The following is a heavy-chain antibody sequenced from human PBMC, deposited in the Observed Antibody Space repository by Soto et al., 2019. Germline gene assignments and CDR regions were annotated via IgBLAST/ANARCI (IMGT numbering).Heavy chain of an antibody. CDR2: IIGTGDTT. Sequence: EVQLLEAGGGLVQPGGSLRLSCAASGFSFRNYGMSWVRQAPGKVLEWLSAIIGTGDTTYYADSVRGRLNISRDNSKNTLYLQLNDLGAEDTAIYYCAKDYDYGDSLPFDYWGQGTLVTVSS. CDR1: GFSFRNYG. D-gene: IGHD4-17*01. J-gene: IGHJ4*02. V-gene: IGHV3-23*01. CDR3: AKDYDYGDSLPFDY.